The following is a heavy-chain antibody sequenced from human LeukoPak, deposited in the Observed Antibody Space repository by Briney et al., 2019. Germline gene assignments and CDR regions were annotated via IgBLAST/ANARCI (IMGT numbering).Heavy chain of an antibody. CDR2: IYHSGST. CDR1: GGSISSYY. Sequence: SETLSLTCTVSGGSISSYYWSWIRQPPGKGLEWIGYIYHSGSTYYNPSLKSRVTISVDRSKNQFSLKLSSVTAADTAVYYCARVMDGGFDYWGQGTLVTVSS. J-gene: IGHJ4*02. D-gene: IGHD2-21*01. V-gene: IGHV4-59*12. CDR3: ARVMDGGFDY.